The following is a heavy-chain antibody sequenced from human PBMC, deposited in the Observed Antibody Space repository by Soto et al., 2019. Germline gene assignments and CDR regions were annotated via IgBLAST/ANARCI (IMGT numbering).Heavy chain of an antibody. V-gene: IGHV3-30-3*01. Sequence: QVQLVESGGGVVQPGRSLRLSCAASGFTFSNYIMHWVRQAPGKGLEWVAMILHDGNNKYYADSVKGRFTISRDNSKNTLYLQMNSLRTEDTAIYYCARDDEDGSYCDLGYWGQGTLVTVSS. CDR2: ILHDGNNK. CDR3: ARDDEDGSYCDLGY. CDR1: GFTFSNYI. J-gene: IGHJ4*02. D-gene: IGHD3-10*01.